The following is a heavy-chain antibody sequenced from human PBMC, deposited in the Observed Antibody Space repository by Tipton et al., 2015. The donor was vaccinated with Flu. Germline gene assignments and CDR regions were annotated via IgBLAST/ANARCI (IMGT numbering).Heavy chain of an antibody. V-gene: IGHV3-30*04. CDR1: GFTFSQYA. CDR2: ISYDGKKM. CDR3: GSPKGDYYYAMDV. J-gene: IGHJ6*02. Sequence: QLVQSGGGVVQPGRSLRLSCVASGFTFSQYAVHWVRQAPGKGLEWVAVISYDGKKMYSADSVKGRFTISRDNSKNTLFLQMNSLRPEDTAVYYCGSPKGDYYYAMDVWGQGTAVTVSS.